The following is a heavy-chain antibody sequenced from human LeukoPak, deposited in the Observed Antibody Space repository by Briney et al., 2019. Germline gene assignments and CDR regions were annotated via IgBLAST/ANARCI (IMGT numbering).Heavy chain of an antibody. Sequence: SETLSLTCPVSGGSISSGSYYGSWIRQPAGEGLGWIGRIYTSGITNYNPSLKSRVTISVDTSKNQFSLKLSSVTAADTAVYYCARWAIFGGWFDPWGQGTLVTVSS. V-gene: IGHV4-61*02. D-gene: IGHD3-10*01. CDR3: ARWAIFGGWFDP. CDR2: IYTSGIT. CDR1: GGSISSGSYY. J-gene: IGHJ5*02.